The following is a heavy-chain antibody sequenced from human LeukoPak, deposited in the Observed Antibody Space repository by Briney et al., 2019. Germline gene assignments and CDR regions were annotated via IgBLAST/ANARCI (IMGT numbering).Heavy chain of an antibody. J-gene: IGHJ4*02. CDR1: GFTFSSHW. V-gene: IGHV3-23*01. CDR2: ISGSGGST. Sequence: PGGSLRLSCAASGFTFSSHWMTWVRQAPGKGLEWVSAISGSGGSTYYADSVKGRFTISRDNSKNTLYLQMNSLRAEDTAVYYCAKEGGKGHEYWGQGTLVTVSS. CDR3: AKEGGKGHEY.